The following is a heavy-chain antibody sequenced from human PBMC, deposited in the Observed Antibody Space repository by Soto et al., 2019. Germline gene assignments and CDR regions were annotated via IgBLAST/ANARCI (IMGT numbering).Heavy chain of an antibody. CDR2: IIPSFGTA. Sequence: QVQLVQSGAEVKKPGSSVKVSCKASGGTFSSYAISWVRQAPGQGLEWMGGIIPSFGTANYAQKFQGRVTITADESTSTDYLELSSLRSEDTAVYYCATRRWGRYYDSSGPFDYWGQGTLVTVSS. CDR3: ATRRWGRYYDSSGPFDY. CDR1: GGTFSSYA. D-gene: IGHD3-22*01. J-gene: IGHJ4*02. V-gene: IGHV1-69*01.